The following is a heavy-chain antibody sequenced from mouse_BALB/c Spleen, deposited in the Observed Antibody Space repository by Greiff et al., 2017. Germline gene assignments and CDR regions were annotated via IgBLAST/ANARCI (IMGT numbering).Heavy chain of an antibody. D-gene: IGHD1-1*01. CDR2: IWSGGST. CDR3: ASDYYYGRSWFAY. Sequence: QVQLKESGPGLVQPSQSLSITCTVSGFSLTSYGVHWVRQSPGKGLEWLGVIWSGGSTDYNAAFISRLSISKDNSKSQVFFKMNSLQANDTAIYYCASDYYYGRSWFAYWGQGTLVTVSA. V-gene: IGHV2-2*02. CDR1: GFSLTSYG. J-gene: IGHJ3*01.